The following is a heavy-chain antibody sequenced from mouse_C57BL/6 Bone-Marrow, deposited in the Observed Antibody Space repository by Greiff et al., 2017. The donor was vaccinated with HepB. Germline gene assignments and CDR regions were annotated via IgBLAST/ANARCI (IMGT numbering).Heavy chain of an antibody. J-gene: IGHJ1*03. D-gene: IGHD1-1*01. Sequence: VQLQQSGAELARPGASVKLSCKASGYTFTSYGISWVKQRTGQGLEWIGEIYPRSGNTYYNEKFKGKATLTADKSSSTAYMELRSLTSEDSAVYFCARDRSSNWYFDVWGTGTTVTVSS. V-gene: IGHV1-81*01. CDR2: IYPRSGNT. CDR1: GYTFTSYG. CDR3: ARDRSSNWYFDV.